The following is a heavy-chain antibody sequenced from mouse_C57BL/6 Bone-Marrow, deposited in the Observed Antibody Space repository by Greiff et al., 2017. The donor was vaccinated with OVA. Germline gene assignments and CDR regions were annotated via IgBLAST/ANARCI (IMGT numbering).Heavy chain of an antibody. CDR1: GYTFTDHT. V-gene: IGHV1-78*01. Sequence: QGQLQQSDAELVKPGASVKISCKVSGYTFTDHTIHWMKQRPEQGLAWIGYIYPRDGSTKYNEKFKGKATLTADKSSSTAYMQLNSLTSEDSAVYFCARLGITTVVATDYAMDYWGQGTSVTVSS. D-gene: IGHD1-1*01. CDR2: IYPRDGST. CDR3: ARLGITTVVATDYAMDY. J-gene: IGHJ4*01.